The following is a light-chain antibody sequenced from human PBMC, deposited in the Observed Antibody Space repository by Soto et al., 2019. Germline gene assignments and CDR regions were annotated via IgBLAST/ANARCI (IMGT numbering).Light chain of an antibody. Sequence: QSVLTQPPSAYGTPGQRVTISCSGSSSNIGTDDVFWYLQLPGTAPKLLIHRNNQRPSGVSDRFSGSKSGTSASLAISGLRSEDEADYYCAAWDASLSGYVFGTGTKVTVL. CDR2: RNN. V-gene: IGLV1-47*01. CDR3: AAWDASLSGYV. CDR1: SSNIGTDD. J-gene: IGLJ1*01.